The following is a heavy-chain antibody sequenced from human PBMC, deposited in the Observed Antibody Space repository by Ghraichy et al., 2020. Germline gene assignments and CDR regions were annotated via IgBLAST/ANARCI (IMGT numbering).Heavy chain of an antibody. CDR3: ARDDLSAFDI. V-gene: IGHV4-34*01. CDR2: INHSGNT. J-gene: IGHJ3*02. D-gene: IGHD1-1*01. Sequence: SETLSLTCAVYGGSFSVYYWSWIRQPPGKGLEWIGEINHSGNTNYNPSLKRRVTISVDTSKNQLSLKLSSVTAADTAVYYCARDDLSAFDIWGQGTMVTVSS. CDR1: GGSFSVYY.